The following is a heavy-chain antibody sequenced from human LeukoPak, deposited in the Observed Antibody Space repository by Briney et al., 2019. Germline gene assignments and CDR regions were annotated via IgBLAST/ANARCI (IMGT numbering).Heavy chain of an antibody. V-gene: IGHV5-51*01. D-gene: IGHD2-8*01. CDR2: VHAGDSDA. CDR1: GFTFTNDW. Sequence: GESLKISCQAYGFTFTNDWIAWVRQMPGKGLEWMGIVHAGDSDARYSPSFQDQVTMSADKSISTAYLQWNSLRASDSAMYFCTRFGCITSLDFYLDVWGRGTLVAVSS. J-gene: IGHJ2*01. CDR3: TRFGCITSLDFYLDV.